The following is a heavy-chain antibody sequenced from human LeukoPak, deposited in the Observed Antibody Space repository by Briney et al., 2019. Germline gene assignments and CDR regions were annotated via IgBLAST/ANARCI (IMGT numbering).Heavy chain of an antibody. D-gene: IGHD3-3*01. Sequence: GGSLRLSCAASGFTFSSYGMSWVRQAPGKGLEWVSAISGSGGSTYYADSVKGRFTISRDNSSNTLYLQMNSLRADDTARYYCAKDFVYGSRFPRPLDYWGQGTLVTVSS. CDR1: GFTFSSYG. V-gene: IGHV3-23*01. J-gene: IGHJ4*02. CDR2: ISGSGGST. CDR3: AKDFVYGSRFPRPLDY.